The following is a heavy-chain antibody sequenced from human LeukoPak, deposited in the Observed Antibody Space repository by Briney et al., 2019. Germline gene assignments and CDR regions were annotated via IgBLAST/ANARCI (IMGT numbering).Heavy chain of an antibody. CDR3: ARVGGYSGYAVI. V-gene: IGHV4-34*01. D-gene: IGHD5-12*01. CDR1: GGSFSGYY. CDR2: INHSGST. J-gene: IGHJ4*02. Sequence: SETLSLTCAVYGGSFSGYYWSWIRQPPGQGLEWIGEINHSGSTNYNPSLKRRVTISVDTSKNQFSLKLSSVTAADTAVYYCARVGGYSGYAVIWGQGTLVTVSS.